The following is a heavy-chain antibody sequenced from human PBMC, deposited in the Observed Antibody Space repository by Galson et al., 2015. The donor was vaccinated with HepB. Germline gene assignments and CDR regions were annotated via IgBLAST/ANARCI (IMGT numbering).Heavy chain of an antibody. Sequence: SVKVSCKASGYTFTSYYMHWVRQAPGKGLEWMGGFDPEDGETIYAQKFQGRVTMTEDTSTDTAYMELSSLRSEDTAVYYCATWGYDSSGYYYFDYWGQGTLVTVSS. CDR2: FDPEDGET. J-gene: IGHJ4*02. CDR1: GYTFTSYY. CDR3: ATWGYDSSGYYYFDY. V-gene: IGHV1-24*01. D-gene: IGHD3-22*01.